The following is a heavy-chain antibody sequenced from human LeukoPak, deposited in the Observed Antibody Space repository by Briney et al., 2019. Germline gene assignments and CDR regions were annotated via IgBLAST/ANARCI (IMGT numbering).Heavy chain of an antibody. Sequence: ASVKVSCKASGYIFTSYYMHCVRQAPGQGLVWMGIINPSDGSTSYAQKFQGRVTMTRDTSTSTVYMELSRLRSDDTAVYYCARGYYDSSGYRPLFDYWGQGTLVTVSS. CDR2: INPSDGST. CDR1: GYIFTSYY. CDR3: ARGYYDSSGYRPLFDY. V-gene: IGHV1-46*01. D-gene: IGHD3-22*01. J-gene: IGHJ4*02.